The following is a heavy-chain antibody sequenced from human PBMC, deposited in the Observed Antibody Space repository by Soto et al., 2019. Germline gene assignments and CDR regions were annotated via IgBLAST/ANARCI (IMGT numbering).Heavy chain of an antibody. J-gene: IGHJ6*02. CDR2: IDSDGSTT. CDR3: ASPGYSNDVPGLDV. Sequence: EVQLVESGGGLVQPGGSLRLSCAASGFTFSVYWMHWVRQAPGTGLVWVSRIDSDGSTTSYAASVKGRFTSSRDNAKSTRYLQMNRLRAEGTAVYYCASPGYSNDVPGLDVWGQGTTVTVSS. CDR1: GFTFSVYW. V-gene: IGHV3-74*01. D-gene: IGHD4-4*01.